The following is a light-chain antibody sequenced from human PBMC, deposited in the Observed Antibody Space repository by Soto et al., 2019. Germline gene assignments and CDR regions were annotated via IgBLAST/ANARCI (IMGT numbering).Light chain of an antibody. CDR3: TSYTSDSTPYV. Sequence: QSALTQPASVSGSPGQSITISCTGTNSDVGSYNYVSWYQHHPGKAPKLMLYEVTNRPSGVSNRFSGSKSGNTASLTISGLLAEDEADYYCTSYTSDSTPYVFGTGTKVTVL. V-gene: IGLV2-14*01. CDR1: NSDVGSYNY. J-gene: IGLJ1*01. CDR2: EVT.